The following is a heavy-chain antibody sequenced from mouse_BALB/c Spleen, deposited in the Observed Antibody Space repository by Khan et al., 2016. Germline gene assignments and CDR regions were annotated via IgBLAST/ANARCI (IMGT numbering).Heavy chain of an antibody. CDR1: GFSLTSYG. V-gene: IGHV2-6-1*01. CDR3: ARHGTVTYAMDY. Sequence: QVQLKESGPGLVAPSQSLSITCTISGFSLTSYGVHWVRQPPGKGLEWLVVIWSDGSTTYNSALKSRQYISKDNSKTQVFLKMNSLQTDDTAMYYWARHGTVTYAMDYWGQGTSVTVSS. J-gene: IGHJ4*01. D-gene: IGHD2-13*01. CDR2: IWSDGST.